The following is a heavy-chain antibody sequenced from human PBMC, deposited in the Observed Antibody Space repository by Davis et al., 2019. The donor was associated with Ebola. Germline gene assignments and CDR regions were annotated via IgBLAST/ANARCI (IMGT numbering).Heavy chain of an antibody. CDR2: INHSGST. CDR1: GGSFSGYY. CDR3: ARRHGACWFDP. Sequence: MPSETLSLTCAVYGGSFSGYYWSWIRQPPGKGLEWIGEINHSGSTYYNPSLKSRVTISVDTSKNQFSLKLSSVTAADTAVYYCARRHGACWFDPWGQGTLVTVSS. V-gene: IGHV4-34*01. D-gene: IGHD3-10*01. J-gene: IGHJ5*02.